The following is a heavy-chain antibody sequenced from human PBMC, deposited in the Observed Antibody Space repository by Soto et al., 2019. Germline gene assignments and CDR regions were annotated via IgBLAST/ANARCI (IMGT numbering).Heavy chain of an antibody. CDR1: GFTFSSYS. CDR3: AREVXGGFDWKYYYYYYGMDV. V-gene: IGHV3-21*01. CDR2: ISSSSSYI. D-gene: IGHD3-9*01. J-gene: IGHJ6*02. Sequence: GGSLRLSCAASGFTFSSYSMNWVRQAPGKGLEWVSSISSSSSYIYYADSVKGRFTISRDNAKNSLYLQMNSLRAEDTTVYYCAREVXGGFDWKYYYYYYGMDVWGQGTTVTVSS.